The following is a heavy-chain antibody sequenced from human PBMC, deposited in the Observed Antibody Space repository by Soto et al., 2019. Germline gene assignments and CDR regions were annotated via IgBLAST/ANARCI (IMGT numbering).Heavy chain of an antibody. CDR3: ASSGYYDTSGYYFYFDY. J-gene: IGHJ4*02. Sequence: PSETLSLTCTVSGGSISRSSFFWGWIRQPPGKGLEWIGSIGNIYYSGSTYYNPSLKSRVTISVDTPKNQFSLKLSSVTAAVTAVYYCASSGYYDTSGYYFYFDYWGQETLVTVSS. CDR2: IGNIYYSGST. D-gene: IGHD3-22*01. CDR1: GGSISRSSFF. V-gene: IGHV4-39*01.